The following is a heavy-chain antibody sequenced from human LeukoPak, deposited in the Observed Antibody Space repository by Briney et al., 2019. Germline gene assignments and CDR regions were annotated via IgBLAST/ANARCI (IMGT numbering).Heavy chain of an antibody. CDR2: ISSNGGST. Sequence: GGSLRLSCAASGFTFSSYAMHWVRQAPGKGLEYVSAISSNGGSTYYANSVKGRFTISGDNSKNTLYLQMGSLRAEDMAVYYCARSTIFGVVTPLGYWGQGTLVTVSP. V-gene: IGHV3-64*01. CDR1: GFTFSSYA. D-gene: IGHD3-3*01. CDR3: ARSTIFGVVTPLGY. J-gene: IGHJ4*02.